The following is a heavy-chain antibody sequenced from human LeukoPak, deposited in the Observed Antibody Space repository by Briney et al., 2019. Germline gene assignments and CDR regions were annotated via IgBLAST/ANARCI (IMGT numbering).Heavy chain of an antibody. CDR1: SGSIRNSH. J-gene: IGHJ6*02. Sequence: SETLSLTCSVSSGSIRNSHWTWIRQPPGKGLEWIGSFYHNETTNYNPSLKSRVSISVDTSKNEFSLKLSSVTAADTAVYYCASPSVPYYYDSSGYLGMDVWGQGTTVTVSS. CDR2: FYHNETT. CDR3: ASPSVPYYYDSSGYLGMDV. V-gene: IGHV4-4*08. D-gene: IGHD3-22*01.